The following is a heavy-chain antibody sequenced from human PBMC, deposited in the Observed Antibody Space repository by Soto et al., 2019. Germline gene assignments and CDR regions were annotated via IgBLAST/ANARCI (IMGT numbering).Heavy chain of an antibody. CDR1: GFTFSSYS. Sequence: EVQLVESGGGLVKPGGSLRLSCAASGFTFSSYSMNWVRQAPGKGLEWASSISSSSSYIYYADSVKGRFTISRDNAKNSLYLQMNSLRAEDTAVYYCASHPRDSSGYWYYFDYWGQGTLVTVSS. CDR3: ASHPRDSSGYWYYFDY. V-gene: IGHV3-21*01. CDR2: ISSSSSYI. D-gene: IGHD3-22*01. J-gene: IGHJ4*02.